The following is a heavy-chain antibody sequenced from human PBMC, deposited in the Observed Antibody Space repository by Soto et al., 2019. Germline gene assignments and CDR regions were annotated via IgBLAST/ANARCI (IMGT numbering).Heavy chain of an antibody. CDR1: GYTFTSYG. Sequence: ASVKVSCKASGYTFTSYGISWVRQAPGQGLEWMGWISAYNGNTNYAQKLQGRDTMTTDTSTSTAYMELRSLRSDDTAVYYCARDSGDTLSNYYDFWSSFFPNFDYWGQGTLVTVSS. V-gene: IGHV1-18*01. CDR2: ISAYNGNT. CDR3: ARDSGDTLSNYYDFWSSFFPNFDY. D-gene: IGHD3-3*01. J-gene: IGHJ4*02.